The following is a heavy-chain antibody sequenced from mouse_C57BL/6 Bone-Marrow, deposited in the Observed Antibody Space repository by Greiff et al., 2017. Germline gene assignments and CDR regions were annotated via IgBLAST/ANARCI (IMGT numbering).Heavy chain of an antibody. D-gene: IGHD1-1*01. Sequence: EVQGVESGTVLARPGASVKMSCKTSGYTFTSYWMHWVKQRPGQGLEWIGAIYPGNSDTSYNQKFKGKAKLTAFTSASTAYMELSSLTNEDSAVYYCTRWGVVKDYWGQGTTLTVSS. CDR3: TRWGVVKDY. J-gene: IGHJ2*01. CDR2: IYPGNSDT. V-gene: IGHV1-5*01. CDR1: GYTFTSYW.